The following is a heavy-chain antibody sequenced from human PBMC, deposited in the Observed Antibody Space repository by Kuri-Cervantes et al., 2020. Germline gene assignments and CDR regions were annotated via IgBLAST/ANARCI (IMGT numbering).Heavy chain of an antibody. CDR2: IYYSGST. Sequence: GSLRLSCTVSGGSISSSSYYWSWIRQPPGKGLEWIGYIYYSGSTNYNPSLKSRVTISVDTSKNQFSLKLSSVTAADTAVYYCARYYYDSSGYYRFDYWGQGTLVTVSS. CDR1: GGSISSSSYY. V-gene: IGHV4-61*01. CDR3: ARYYYDSSGYYRFDY. J-gene: IGHJ4*02. D-gene: IGHD3-22*01.